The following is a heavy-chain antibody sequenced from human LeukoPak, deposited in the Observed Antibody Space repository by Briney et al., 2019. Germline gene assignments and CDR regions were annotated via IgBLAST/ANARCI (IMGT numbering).Heavy chain of an antibody. CDR2: ISAYNGNT. J-gene: IGHJ4*02. Sequence: ASVKVSCKASGGTFSSYAISWVRQAPGQGLEWMGWISAYNGNTNYAQKLQGRVTMTTDTSTSTAYMELRSLRSDDTAVYYCARAPFGSSMRDYWGQGTLVTVSS. CDR1: GGTFSSYA. V-gene: IGHV1-18*01. CDR3: ARAPFGSSMRDY. D-gene: IGHD6-13*01.